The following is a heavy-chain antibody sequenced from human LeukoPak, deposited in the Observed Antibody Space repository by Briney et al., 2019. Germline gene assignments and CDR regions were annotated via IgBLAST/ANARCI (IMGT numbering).Heavy chain of an antibody. CDR3: ALCSSTSCYLGIDGYFQH. J-gene: IGHJ1*01. CDR1: GGTFSSYA. V-gene: IGHV1-69*05. Sequence: SVKVSCKASGGTFSSYAISWVRQAPGQGLEWMGGIIPIFGTANYAQKFQGRVTITTDESTSTAYMELNSLRSEDTAVYYCALCSSTSCYLGIDGYFQHWGQGTLVTVSS. D-gene: IGHD2-2*01. CDR2: IIPIFGTA.